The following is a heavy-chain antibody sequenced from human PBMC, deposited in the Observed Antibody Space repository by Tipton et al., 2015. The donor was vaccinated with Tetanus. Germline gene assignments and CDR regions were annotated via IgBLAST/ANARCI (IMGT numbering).Heavy chain of an antibody. CDR3: ATMTPVDWYFDL. CDR1: GGSINSGTFY. Sequence: TPSLTCTVSGGSINSGTFYWDWIRQTPGKGLEWIGNIYYNGNTLQNPSLKSRVAISVDTSKNQLSLKLTSVTAADTAVYYCATMTPVDWYFDLWGRGTLVTVSS. V-gene: IGHV4-39*07. J-gene: IGHJ2*01. CDR2: IYYNGNT. D-gene: IGHD4-23*01.